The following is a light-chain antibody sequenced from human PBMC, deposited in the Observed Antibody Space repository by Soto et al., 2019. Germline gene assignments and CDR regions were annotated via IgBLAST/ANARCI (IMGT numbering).Light chain of an antibody. CDR1: SSDVGGYNY. CDR2: EVS. CDR3: SSSAGSNHLV. V-gene: IGLV2-8*01. J-gene: IGLJ2*01. Sequence: QSALTQPPSASGSPGQSVTISCTGTSSDVGGYNYVSWYQQHPGKAPKLMIYEVSKRPSGVPDRFSGSKSGNTASLTVSGLEAEEEADYYCSSSAGSNHLVFGGGTKLTVL.